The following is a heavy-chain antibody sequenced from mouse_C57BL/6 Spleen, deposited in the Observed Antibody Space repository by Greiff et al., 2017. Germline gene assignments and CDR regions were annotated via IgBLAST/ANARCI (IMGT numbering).Heavy chain of an antibody. D-gene: IGHD1-1*01. J-gene: IGHJ2*01. CDR2: IDPANGNT. Sequence: EVQLQESVAELVRPGASVKLSCTASGFNIKNTYMHWVKQRPEQGLEWIGRIDPANGNTKYAPKFQGKATITADTSSNTAYLQLSSLTSEDTAIYYCAREPYYYGSSLYYFDYWGQGTTLTVSS. CDR3: AREPYYYGSSLYYFDY. CDR1: GFNIKNTY. V-gene: IGHV14-3*01.